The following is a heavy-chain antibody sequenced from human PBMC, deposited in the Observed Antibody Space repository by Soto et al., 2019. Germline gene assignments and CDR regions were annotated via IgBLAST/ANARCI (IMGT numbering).Heavy chain of an antibody. D-gene: IGHD2-15*01. CDR2: IWYDGSNK. Sequence: GGSLRLSCAASGFTFSSYGMHWVRQAPGKGLEWVAVIWYDGSNKYYADYVKGRFTISRDNSKNTLYLQMNSLSAEDTAVYYCARGHDGYCSGGSCYRTYFDYWGQGTLVTVSS. CDR3: ARGHDGYCSGGSCYRTYFDY. CDR1: GFTFSSYG. V-gene: IGHV3-33*01. J-gene: IGHJ4*02.